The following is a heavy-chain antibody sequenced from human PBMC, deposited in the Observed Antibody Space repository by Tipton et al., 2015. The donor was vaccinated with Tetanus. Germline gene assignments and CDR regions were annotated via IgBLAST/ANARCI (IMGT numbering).Heavy chain of an antibody. CDR2: IYTSGST. CDR1: DDSIRGGGYY. V-gene: IGHV4-61*02. J-gene: IGHJ4*02. CDR3: ARVRRGATTDLDY. D-gene: IGHD5-12*01. Sequence: TLSLTCTVSDDSIRGGGYYWSWIRQHPGKGLEWIGRIYTSGSTNYNPSLKSRVTMSLDTSKNQFSLKLSSVTAADTAVYYCARVRRGATTDLDYWGQGTLVTVSS.